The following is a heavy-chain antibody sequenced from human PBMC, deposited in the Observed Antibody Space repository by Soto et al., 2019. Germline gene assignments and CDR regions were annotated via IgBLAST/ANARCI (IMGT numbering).Heavy chain of an antibody. J-gene: IGHJ5*02. V-gene: IGHV1-46*01. Sequence: QVQLVQSGAEVKKPGASVKVSCKASGYTFTSYYMHWVRQAPGQGLEWMGIINPSGGSTSYAQKFKGRVTMTRDTSTSTVYMELSSLRSEDTAVYYCARDPRPPTVVPLGYWFDPWGQGTLVTVSS. D-gene: IGHD4-17*01. CDR2: INPSGGST. CDR3: ARDPRPPTVVPLGYWFDP. CDR1: GYTFTSYY.